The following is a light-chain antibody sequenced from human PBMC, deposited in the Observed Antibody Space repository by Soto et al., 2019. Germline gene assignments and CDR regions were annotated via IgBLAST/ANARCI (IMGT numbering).Light chain of an antibody. V-gene: IGKV1-5*03. CDR3: QQYNTYS. CDR2: KAS. Sequence: DIQMTQSPPTLSASVGDRVSITCRASQSLNSWLAWYQQKPGKAPKLLIYKASTLESGVPSRFSGSGSGTEFTLTISSLQPDDFATYYCQQYNTYSFGQGTKLEIK. J-gene: IGKJ2*01. CDR1: QSLNSW.